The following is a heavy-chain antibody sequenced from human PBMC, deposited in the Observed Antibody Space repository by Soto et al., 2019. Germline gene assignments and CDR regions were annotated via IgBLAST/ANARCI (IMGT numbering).Heavy chain of an antibody. CDR3: AREKVGTTFFDN. V-gene: IGHV4-38-2*02. CDR1: VFAIIRGYY. J-gene: IGHJ4*02. D-gene: IGHD1-1*01. CDR2: IYPSVSS. Sequence: PSETRSLTCNVSVFAIIRGYYCSCVGHPPGKLLEFIGIIYPSVSSYHNPSLESRLTLSIDTSKNQFTLKLASVTAADTALYYCAREKVGTTFFDNWGQGTQVTVS.